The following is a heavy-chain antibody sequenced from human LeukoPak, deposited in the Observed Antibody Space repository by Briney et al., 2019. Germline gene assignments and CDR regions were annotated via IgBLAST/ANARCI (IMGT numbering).Heavy chain of an antibody. V-gene: IGHV1-18*01. CDR3: ARDGYSAIGNNYYYYGMDV. J-gene: IGHJ6*02. CDR1: GYTFTSYG. CDR2: ISAYNGNT. D-gene: IGHD2-2*01. Sequence: ASVKVSCKASGYTFTSYGISWVRQAPGQGLEWMGWISAYNGNTNYAQKLQGRVTMTTDTSTSTAYMELRSLRSDDTAVYYCARDGYSAIGNNYYYYGMDVWGQGPTVAVSS.